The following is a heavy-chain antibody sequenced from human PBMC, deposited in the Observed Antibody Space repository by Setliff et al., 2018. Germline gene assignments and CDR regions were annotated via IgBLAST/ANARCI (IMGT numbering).Heavy chain of an antibody. CDR2: IYYSGST. CDR1: GGSISSSSYY. V-gene: IGHV4-39*07. D-gene: IGHD3-3*01. J-gene: IGHJ4*02. CDR3: ASRATYYNFWSGYYLY. Sequence: PSETLSLTCTVSGGSISSSSYYWGWIRQPPGKGLEWIGSIYYSGSTYYNPSLKSRVTISVDTSKNQFSLKLSSATAADTAVYYCASRATYYNFWSGYYLYWGQGTLVTVSS.